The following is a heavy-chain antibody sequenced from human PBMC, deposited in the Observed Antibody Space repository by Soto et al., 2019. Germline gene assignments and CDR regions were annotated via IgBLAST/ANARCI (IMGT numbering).Heavy chain of an antibody. CDR3: AREGAAPYYYYGMDV. Sequence: QVQLQESGPGLVKPSQTLSLTCTVSGGSISSGGYFWSWIRQHPGKGLEWIGFIYYSGSTYYNPSLKSRVTISVDPSKNQFSLKRSSVTAADTAVYYCAREGAAPYYYYGMDVWGQGTTVTVSS. D-gene: IGHD6-6*01. CDR1: GGSISSGGYF. J-gene: IGHJ6*02. V-gene: IGHV4-31*03. CDR2: IYYSGST.